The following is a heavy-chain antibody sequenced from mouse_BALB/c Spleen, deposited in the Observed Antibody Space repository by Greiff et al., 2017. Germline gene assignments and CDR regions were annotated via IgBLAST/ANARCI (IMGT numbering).Heavy chain of an antibody. J-gene: IGHJ3*01. Sequence: EVQGVESGGGLVKPGGSLKLSCAASGFTFSSYAMSWVRQSPEKRLEWVAEISSGGSYTYYPDTVTGRFTISRDNAKNTLYLEMSSLRSEDTAMYYCATGAYWGQGTLVTVSA. CDR3: ATGAY. CDR2: ISSGGSYT. CDR1: GFTFSSYA. V-gene: IGHV5-9-4*01.